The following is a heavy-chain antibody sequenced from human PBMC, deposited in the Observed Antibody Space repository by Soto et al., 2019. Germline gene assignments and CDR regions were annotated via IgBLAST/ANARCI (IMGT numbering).Heavy chain of an antibody. CDR3: ARVQAGTIDY. D-gene: IGHD1-1*01. V-gene: IGHV4-59*01. CDR2: IYYSGST. J-gene: IGHJ4*02. CDR1: GGSISSYN. Sequence: SETLSLTCTVSGGSISSYNWSWLRQPPGKGLEWIGYIYYSGSTNYNPSLKSRVTISVDTSKNQFSLKLSSVTAADTAVYYCARVQAGTIDYWCQAALVTVS.